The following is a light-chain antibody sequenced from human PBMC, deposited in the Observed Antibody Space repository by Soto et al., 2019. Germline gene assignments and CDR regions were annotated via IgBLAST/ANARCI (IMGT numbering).Light chain of an antibody. CDR3: HQYGGSPQT. V-gene: IGKV3-20*01. Sequence: EIVLTQCPGTLSLSPGERATLSCRASQSVGNYLAWYQRKPGQAPRLLIYGASSRATGIPDRFSGSGSGTDFTLTISRLEPEDFAVYYCHQYGGSPQTFGQGTKVAIK. CDR1: QSVGNY. CDR2: GAS. J-gene: IGKJ1*01.